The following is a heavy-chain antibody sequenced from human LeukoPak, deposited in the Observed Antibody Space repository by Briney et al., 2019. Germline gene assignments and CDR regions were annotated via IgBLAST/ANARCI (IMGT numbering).Heavy chain of an antibody. CDR1: GFTFSSYG. CDR2: ISYDGSNK. V-gene: IGHV3-30*03. D-gene: IGHD2-15*01. CDR3: ARDWGYCSGGSCPLDH. J-gene: IGHJ4*02. Sequence: GRSLRLSCAASGFTFSSYGMHWVRQAPGKGLEWVAVISYDGSNKYYADSVKGRFTISRDNSKNTLYLQMNSLRAEDTAVYYCARDWGYCSGGSCPLDHWGQGSLVTASS.